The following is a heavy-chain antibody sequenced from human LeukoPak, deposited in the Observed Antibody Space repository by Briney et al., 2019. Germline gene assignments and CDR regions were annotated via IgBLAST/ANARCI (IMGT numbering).Heavy chain of an antibody. Sequence: GASVKVSCKASGYTFTSYDINWVRQATGQGLEWMGWMNPNSGNTGYAQKFQGRVTMTRNTSISTAYMELSSLRSEDTAVYYCATGKGGGYYYRPRYCYYMDVWGKGTTVTVAS. V-gene: IGHV1-8*01. CDR2: MNPNSGNT. CDR1: GYTFTSYD. D-gene: IGHD3-22*01. J-gene: IGHJ6*03. CDR3: ATGKGGGYYYRPRYCYYMDV.